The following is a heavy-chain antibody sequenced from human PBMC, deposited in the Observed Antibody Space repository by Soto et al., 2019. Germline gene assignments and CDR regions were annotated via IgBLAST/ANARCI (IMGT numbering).Heavy chain of an antibody. D-gene: IGHD6-13*01. Sequence: QITLKESGPTLVKPTQTLTLTCTFSGFSLSTSGVGVGWIRQPPGKALEWLALIYWKDDKRYSPSLKSRLTITKNASKNQVVLTMPNIDPVDTATYYCAHIPRGATIADQGWFDPWGQGTLVTVSS. V-gene: IGHV2-5*01. CDR1: GFSLSTSGVG. J-gene: IGHJ5*02. CDR3: AHIPRGATIADQGWFDP. CDR2: IYWKDDK.